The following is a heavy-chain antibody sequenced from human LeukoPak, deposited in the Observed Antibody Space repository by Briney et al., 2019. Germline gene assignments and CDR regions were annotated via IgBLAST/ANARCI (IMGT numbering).Heavy chain of an antibody. CDR1: GGTFSSYA. V-gene: IGHV1-69*01. J-gene: IGHJ3*02. CDR3: ARPMNSGSYLIDAFDI. CDR2: IIPIFGTA. Sequence: GSSVKVSCKASGGTFSSYAISWVRQAPGQGLEWMGGIIPIFGTANYAQKFQGRVTITADESTSTAYMELSSLRSEDTAVYYCARPMNSGSYLIDAFDIWGQGTMVTVSS. D-gene: IGHD1-26*01.